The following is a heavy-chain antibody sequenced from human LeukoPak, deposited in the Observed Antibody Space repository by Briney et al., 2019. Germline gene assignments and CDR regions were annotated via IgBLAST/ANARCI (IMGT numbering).Heavy chain of an antibody. J-gene: IGHJ4*02. CDR1: GFTFSRYS. Sequence: PGGSLRLSCAASGFTFSRYSMNWVRQAPGKGLEWVSSISASSNYIYYADSVKGRFTISRDNAKNSAYLQLNSLRAEDTAVYFCARDPLVTSGNFDYWGQGTLVTVSS. CDR2: ISASSNYI. CDR3: ARDPLVTSGNFDY. D-gene: IGHD3-10*01. V-gene: IGHV3-21*01.